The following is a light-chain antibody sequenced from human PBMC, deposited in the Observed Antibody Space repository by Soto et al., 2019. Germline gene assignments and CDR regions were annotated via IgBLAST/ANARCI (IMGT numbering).Light chain of an antibody. V-gene: IGKV4-1*01. CDR1: QSLLCDSNNKNY. Sequence: IVMTQSPDSLAASLVERAAINFKSSQSLLCDSNNKNYLAWYQQKPGQPPKLLIYWASMRESGVPDRFSGSGSGTDFTLTITSLQAEDVAVYYCQQYYSLPLTFGGGTKVDIK. CDR2: WAS. J-gene: IGKJ4*01. CDR3: QQYYSLPLT.